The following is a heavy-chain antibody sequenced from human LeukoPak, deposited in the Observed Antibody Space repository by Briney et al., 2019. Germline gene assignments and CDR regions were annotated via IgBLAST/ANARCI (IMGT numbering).Heavy chain of an antibody. Sequence: NTSQTLSLTCTVSGGSISSGGYYWSWIRQHPGKGLEWIGYIYYSGSTYYNPSLKSRVTISVDTSKNQFSLKLSSVTAADTAVYYCARTSVKNWFDPWGQGTLVTVSS. D-gene: IGHD3-10*01. CDR2: IYYSGST. CDR3: ARTSVKNWFDP. CDR1: GGSISSGGYY. J-gene: IGHJ5*02. V-gene: IGHV4-31*03.